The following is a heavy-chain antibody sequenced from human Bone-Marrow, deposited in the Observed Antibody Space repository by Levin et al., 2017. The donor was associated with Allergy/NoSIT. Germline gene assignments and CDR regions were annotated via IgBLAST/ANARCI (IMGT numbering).Heavy chain of an antibody. D-gene: IGHD1-1*01. Sequence: GESLKISCAASGFTFSNYGMGWVRQAPGKGLEWVAGIRYDGSHKSYGDSVKGRFTISRDDSKNTLYLQMNSLRAEDTAVYYCGRDLSTFSLDYGGQGTLVTVSS. J-gene: IGHJ4*02. CDR3: GRDLSTFSLDY. CDR1: GFTFSNYG. CDR2: IRYDGSHK. V-gene: IGHV3-33*01.